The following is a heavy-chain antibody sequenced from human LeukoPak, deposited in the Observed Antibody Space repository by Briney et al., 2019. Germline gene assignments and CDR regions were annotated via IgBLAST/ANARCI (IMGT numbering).Heavy chain of an antibody. V-gene: IGHV3-23*01. Sequence: GGSLRLSCAASGFTFSSYAMSWVRQAPGKGLEWVSAISGSGGSTYYADSVKGRFTISRDNAKNSPYLQMNSLRAEDTAVYYCARDCSTSCYAAEDFDYWGQGTLVTVS. J-gene: IGHJ4*02. CDR1: GFTFSSYA. D-gene: IGHD2-2*01. CDR3: ARDCSTSCYAAEDFDY. CDR2: ISGSGGST.